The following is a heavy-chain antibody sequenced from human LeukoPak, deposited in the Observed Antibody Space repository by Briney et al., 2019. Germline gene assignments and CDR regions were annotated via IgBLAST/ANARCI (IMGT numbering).Heavy chain of an antibody. CDR2: LSGSGGST. J-gene: IGHJ4*02. V-gene: IGHV3-23*01. D-gene: IGHD2-15*01. CDR1: GFTVSGTY. CDR3: AKGNRFVVVVAASDY. Sequence: PGGSLRLSCAVSGFTVSGTYMSWVRQAPGKGLEWVSALSGSGGSTYYADSVKGRFTISRDNSKNTLYLQMNSLRAEDTAVYYCAKGNRFVVVVAASDYWGQGTLVTVSS.